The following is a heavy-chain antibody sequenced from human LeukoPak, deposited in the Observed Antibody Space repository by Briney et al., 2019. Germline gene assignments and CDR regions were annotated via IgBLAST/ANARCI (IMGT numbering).Heavy chain of an antibody. CDR1: GFDFSAYG. Sequence: GGSLRLSCAASGFDFSAYGMHWVRQAPGKGLEWVAVIWYDGSNKYYADSVKGRFTISRDNSKNTLYLQMNSLRAEDTAVYYCAVGSPYYYYGMDVWGQGTTVTVSS. CDR3: AVGSPYYYYGMDV. V-gene: IGHV3-33*08. J-gene: IGHJ6*02. CDR2: IWYDGSNK. D-gene: IGHD3-10*01.